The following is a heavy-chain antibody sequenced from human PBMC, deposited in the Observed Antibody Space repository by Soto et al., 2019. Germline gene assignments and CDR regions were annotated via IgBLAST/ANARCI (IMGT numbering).Heavy chain of an antibody. Sequence: SETLSLTCAVYGGSFSGYYWSWIRQPPGKGLEWIGEINHSGSTNYNPSFKSRVTISVDTSKNQFSLKLSSVTAADTAVYYCARVPVTKIYGFGFDPWGQGTLVTVSS. J-gene: IGHJ5*02. V-gene: IGHV4-34*01. CDR2: INHSGST. CDR1: GGSFSGYY. CDR3: ARVPVTKIYGFGFDP. D-gene: IGHD4-17*01.